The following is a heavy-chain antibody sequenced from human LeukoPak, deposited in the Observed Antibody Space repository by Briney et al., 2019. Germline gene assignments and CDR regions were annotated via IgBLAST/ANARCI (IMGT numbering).Heavy chain of an antibody. V-gene: IGHV3-21*06. CDR3: ARDSSAWSRDY. CDR1: GFSLSTYS. Sequence: SLRLSCAASGFSLSTYSMSWLRQAPGEGLEWVSTMSSGGGLYYADSVKGRFTTSRDNAKNSVYLEMNNLRAEDTAVFYCARDSSAWSRDYRGQGTLVIVS. D-gene: IGHD6-19*01. J-gene: IGHJ4*02. CDR2: MSSGGGL.